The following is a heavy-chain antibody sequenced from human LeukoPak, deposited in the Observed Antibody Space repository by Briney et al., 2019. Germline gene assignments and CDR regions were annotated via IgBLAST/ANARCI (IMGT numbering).Heavy chain of an antibody. CDR1: GYTFTSYG. D-gene: IGHD3-22*01. CDR3: ARDSMYYYDSSGSFDY. Sequence: ASVKVSCKASGYTFTSYGISWVRQAPGQGLEWMGWISAYNGNTKYAQKLQGRVTMTTDTSTSTAYMELRSLRSDDTAVYYCARDSMYYYDSSGSFDYWGQGTLVTVSS. V-gene: IGHV1-18*01. J-gene: IGHJ4*02. CDR2: ISAYNGNT.